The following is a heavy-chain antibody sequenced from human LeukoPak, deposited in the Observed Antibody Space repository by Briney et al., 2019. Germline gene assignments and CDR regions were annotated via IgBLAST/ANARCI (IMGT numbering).Heavy chain of an antibody. J-gene: IGHJ4*02. Sequence: PGGSLRLSCAASGFTFSSYGMHWVRQAPGKGLEWVAVISYDGSNKYYADSVKGRFTISRDNSKNTLYLQMNSLRAEDTAVYYCARDPGYSYAGDYWGQGTLVTVSS. CDR2: ISYDGSNK. D-gene: IGHD5-18*01. CDR3: ARDPGYSYAGDY. V-gene: IGHV3-30*03. CDR1: GFTFSSYG.